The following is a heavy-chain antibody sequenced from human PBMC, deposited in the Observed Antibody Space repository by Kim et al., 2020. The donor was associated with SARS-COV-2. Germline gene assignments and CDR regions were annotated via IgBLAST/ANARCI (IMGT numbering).Heavy chain of an antibody. CDR2: IYPGDFDT. D-gene: IGHD3-22*01. V-gene: IGHV5-51*01. Sequence: GESLKISCKGSGYSFASYWIAWVRQMPGKGLEWMGIIYPGDFDTRYSPSFQGQVTISADKSISTAYLQWSSLKASDTAMYFCARGYYESSAYYPLLFWGQGTLVTVSS. CDR3: ARGYYESSAYYPLLF. J-gene: IGHJ4*02. CDR1: GYSFASYW.